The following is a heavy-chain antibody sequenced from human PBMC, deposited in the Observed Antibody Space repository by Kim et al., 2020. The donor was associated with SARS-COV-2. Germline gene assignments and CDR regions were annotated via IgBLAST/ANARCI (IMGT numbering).Heavy chain of an antibody. CDR2: ISAYNGNT. J-gene: IGHJ3*02. D-gene: IGHD2-2*01. CDR1: GYTFTSYG. CDR3: ARAILGYCSSTSCLDDAFDI. V-gene: IGHV1-18*01. Sequence: ASVKVSCKASGYTFTSYGISWVRQAPGQGLEWMGWISAYNGNTNYAQKLQGRVTMTTDTSTSTAYMELRSLRSDDTAVYYCARAILGYCSSTSCLDDAFDIWGQGTMVTVSS.